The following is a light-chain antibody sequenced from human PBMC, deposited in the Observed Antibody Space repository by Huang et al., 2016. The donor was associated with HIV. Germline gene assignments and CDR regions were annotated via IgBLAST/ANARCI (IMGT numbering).Light chain of an antibody. J-gene: IGKJ4*01. CDR1: QSLLHSDGNTY. CDR3: MQGTHWPLT. Sequence: DVVMTQSPLSLPVTLGQPASISCRSSQSLLHSDGNTYLIWLQQRPGHSPRRLIYKVSNRDSGVPDRFSGSGPGSDFTLRISSVEPEDVGVYYCMQGTHWPLTFGGGTKVEIK. CDR2: KVS. V-gene: IGKV2-30*02.